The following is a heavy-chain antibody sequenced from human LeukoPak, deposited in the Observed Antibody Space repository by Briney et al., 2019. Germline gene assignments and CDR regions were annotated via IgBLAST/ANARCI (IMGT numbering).Heavy chain of an antibody. Sequence: ASVKVSCKASGYTFTSYYMHWVRHAPGQGLEWMGLINPSGGSTSYAQKFQGRVTMTRDTSTSTVYMELSSLRSEDTVVYYCATPGGYYYDSSGLLDAFDIWGQGTMVTVSS. CDR3: ATPGGYYYDSSGLLDAFDI. V-gene: IGHV1-46*01. CDR1: GYTFTSYY. D-gene: IGHD3-22*01. J-gene: IGHJ3*02. CDR2: INPSGGST.